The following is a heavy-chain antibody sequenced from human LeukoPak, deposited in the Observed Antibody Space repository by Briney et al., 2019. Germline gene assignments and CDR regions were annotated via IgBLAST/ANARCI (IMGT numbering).Heavy chain of an antibody. CDR3: ASKPVAAKYNWFDP. V-gene: IGHV4-34*01. CDR1: GGSFSGYY. CDR2: INHSGST. J-gene: IGHJ5*02. Sequence: SETLSLTSAVYGGSFSGYYWSWIRQPPGKGLEWIGEINHSGSTNYNPSLKSRVTISVDTSKNQFSLKLSSVTAADTAVYYCASKPVAAKYNWFDPWGQGTLVTVSS. D-gene: IGHD6-19*01.